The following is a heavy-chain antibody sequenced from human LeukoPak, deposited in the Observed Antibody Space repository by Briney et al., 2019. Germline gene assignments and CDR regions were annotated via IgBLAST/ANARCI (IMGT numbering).Heavy chain of an antibody. V-gene: IGHV3-53*01. Sequence: GGSLRLSCAASGFTVSNNYMSWVRQAPGKGLEWVSVIHSGGTTNYGDSVQGRFTISRDNSKTTVYLHMNSLRAEDTAVYYCARDSDSGYGPFASWGQGTLVTVSS. CDR2: IHSGGTT. CDR3: ARDSDSGYGPFAS. CDR1: GFTVSNNY. J-gene: IGHJ4*02. D-gene: IGHD5-12*01.